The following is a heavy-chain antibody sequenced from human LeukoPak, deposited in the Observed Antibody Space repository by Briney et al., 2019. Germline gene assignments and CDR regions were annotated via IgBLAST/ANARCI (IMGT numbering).Heavy chain of an antibody. J-gene: IGHJ6*04. D-gene: IGHD3-22*01. V-gene: IGHV3-23*01. CDR3: APREPLDSSGSVDV. CDR1: GFTFSSYA. CDR2: ISGSGGST. Sequence: GGSLRLSCAASGFTFSSYAMSWVRQAPGKGLEWVSAISGSGGSTYYADSVKGRFTISRDNSKNTLYLQMNSLRAEDTAVYYCAPREPLDSSGSVDVWGKGTTVTVSS.